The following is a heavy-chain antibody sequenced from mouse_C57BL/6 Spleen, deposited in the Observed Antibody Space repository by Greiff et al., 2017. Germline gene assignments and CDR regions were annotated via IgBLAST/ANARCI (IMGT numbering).Heavy chain of an antibody. D-gene: IGHD2-5*01. CDR1: GYTFTDYY. CDR3: ARSSNGAMDY. CDR2: INPNNGGT. V-gene: IGHV1-26*01. J-gene: IGHJ4*01. Sequence: EVQLQQSGPELVKPGASVKISCKASGYTFTDYYMNWVKQSHGKSLEWIGDINPNNGGTSYNQKFKGKATLTEDKSSSTAYMELRSLTSEDSAVYYCARSSNGAMDYWGQGTSVTVSS.